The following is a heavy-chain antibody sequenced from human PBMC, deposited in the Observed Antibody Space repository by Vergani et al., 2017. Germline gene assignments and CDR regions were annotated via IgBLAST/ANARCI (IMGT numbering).Heavy chain of an antibody. D-gene: IGHD3-10*01. CDR3: ARARGSGSYYGYYYYGMDV. Sequence: QVQLVQSGAEVKKPGSSVKVSCKASGGTFSSYAISWVRQAPGQGLEWMGRIIPIFGTANYAQKFQGRVTITADESTSTAYMELSSLRSEDTAVYYCARARGSGSYYGYYYYGMDVWGQGTTVTVSS. CDR1: GGTFSSYA. J-gene: IGHJ6*02. V-gene: IGHV1-69*18. CDR2: IIPIFGTA.